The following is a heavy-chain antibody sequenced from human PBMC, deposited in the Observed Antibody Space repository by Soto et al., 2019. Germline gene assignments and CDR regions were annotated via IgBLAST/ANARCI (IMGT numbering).Heavy chain of an antibody. J-gene: IGHJ4*02. V-gene: IGHV4-31*03. D-gene: IGHD3-22*01. CDR2: IYYSGST. CDR1: GGSISSGGYY. CDR3: ARNPGPYYYDSSGYSYYFDY. Sequence: PSETLSLTCTVSGGSISSGGYYWSWIRQHPGKGLEWIGYIYYSGSTYYNPSLKSRVTISVDTSKNQFSLKLSSVTAADTAVYYCARNPGPYYYDSSGYSYYFDYWGQGTLVTVSS.